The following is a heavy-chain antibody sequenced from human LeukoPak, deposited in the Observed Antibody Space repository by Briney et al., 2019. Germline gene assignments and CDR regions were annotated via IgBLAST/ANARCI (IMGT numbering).Heavy chain of an antibody. V-gene: IGHV4-39*01. Sequence: PSETLSLTCTVSGGPLNRSLYYWGWIRRPPGKGLEWIGNIYYTGSTDYSPSFESRAAMSVDTSKNQFSLQLRSVTAADTAVYYCARLNSGYEDYYFDDWGQGTLVTVSS. CDR3: ARLNSGYEDYYFDD. D-gene: IGHD5-12*01. CDR2: IYYTGST. CDR1: GGPLNRSLYY. J-gene: IGHJ4*02.